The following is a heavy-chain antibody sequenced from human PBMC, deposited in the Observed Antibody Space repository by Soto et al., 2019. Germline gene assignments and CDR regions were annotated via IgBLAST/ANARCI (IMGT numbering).Heavy chain of an antibody. D-gene: IGHD3-10*01. CDR3: AKDLYYGSGETDY. CDR2: ISYDGSNK. V-gene: IGHV3-30*18. Sequence: GGSLRLSCAASGFTFSSYGMHWVRQAPGKGLEWVAVISYDGSNKYYADSVKGRFTISRDNSKNTLYLQMNSLRAEDTAVYYCAKDLYYGSGETDYWGQGTLVTVSS. J-gene: IGHJ4*02. CDR1: GFTFSSYG.